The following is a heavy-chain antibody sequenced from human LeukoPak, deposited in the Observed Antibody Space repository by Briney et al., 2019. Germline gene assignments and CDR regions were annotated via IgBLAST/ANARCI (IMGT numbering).Heavy chain of an antibody. CDR2: IKQDGSEK. CDR1: GFTFNSYW. V-gene: IGHV3-7*05. CDR3: AGSGQVWFWNYFDY. D-gene: IGHD3-3*01. J-gene: IGHJ4*02. Sequence: GGSLRLSCEASGFTFNSYWMTWVRQAPGKGLEWVANIKQDGSEKYYVDSVKGRFTISRDNAKNSVFLQMNSLRVEDTAVYYCAGSGQVWFWNYFDYWGQGTQVTVSS.